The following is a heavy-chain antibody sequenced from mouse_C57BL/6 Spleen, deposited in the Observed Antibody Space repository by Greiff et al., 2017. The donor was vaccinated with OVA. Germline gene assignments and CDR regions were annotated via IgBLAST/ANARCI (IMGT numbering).Heavy chain of an antibody. CDR2: IDPETGGT. D-gene: IGHD3-1*01. J-gene: IGHJ4*01. CDR1: GYTFTDYE. CDR3: TRGGLGDAMDY. Sequence: VQLQQSGAELVRPGASVTLSCKASGYTFTDYEMHWVKQTPVHGLEWIGAIDPETGGTAYNQKFKGKAILTADKSSSTAYMERRSLTSEDSAVYYCTRGGLGDAMDYWGQGTSVTVSS. V-gene: IGHV1-15*01.